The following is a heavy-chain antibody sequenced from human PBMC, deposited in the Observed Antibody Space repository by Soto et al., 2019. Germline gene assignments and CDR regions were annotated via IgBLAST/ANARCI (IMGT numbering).Heavy chain of an antibody. D-gene: IGHD2-2*01. V-gene: IGHV1-2*02. Sequence: SVTVSCKASGYTFTGHYIHWVRQAPEQGPEWMGEIGPESGATRYAQKFQGRVTMTRDMSITTVYMELNNLSPDDTAMYYCARHKRCSSTSCWAYYYGMDVWGQGTTVTV. CDR1: GYTFTGHY. CDR3: ARHKRCSSTSCWAYYYGMDV. J-gene: IGHJ6*02. CDR2: IGPESGAT.